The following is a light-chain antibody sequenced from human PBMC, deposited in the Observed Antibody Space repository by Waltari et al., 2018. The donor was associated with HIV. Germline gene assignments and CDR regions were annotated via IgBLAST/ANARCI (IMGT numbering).Light chain of an antibody. CDR1: QIFSSNF. CDR3: QQYGTSPPRFT. Sequence: EIVLTQSPGTLSLSPGERATLSCRASQIFSSNFLAWYQQRPVQAPRLLIYATSTRATGIPDRFSGSGSGTDFTLTISKLEPEDFGVYYCQQYGTSPPRFTFGPGTKVEIK. V-gene: IGKV3-20*01. J-gene: IGKJ3*01. CDR2: ATS.